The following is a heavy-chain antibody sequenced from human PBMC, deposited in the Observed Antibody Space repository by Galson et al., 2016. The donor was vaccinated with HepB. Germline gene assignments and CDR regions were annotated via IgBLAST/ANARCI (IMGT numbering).Heavy chain of an antibody. J-gene: IGHJ4*02. Sequence: SLRLSCAASGFTFDDYAMHWVRPAPGKGLAWVSGISWSSDNIRYADSVKGRFTISRDNAKNSLYMHMNSLRAEDTAFYYCARDRSRSVAGSDFEFWGQGTLVTVSS. CDR2: ISWSSDNI. D-gene: IGHD6-19*01. CDR1: GFTFDDYA. V-gene: IGHV3-9*01. CDR3: ARDRSRSVAGSDFEF.